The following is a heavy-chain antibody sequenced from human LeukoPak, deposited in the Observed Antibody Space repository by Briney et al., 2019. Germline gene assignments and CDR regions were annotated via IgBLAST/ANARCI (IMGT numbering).Heavy chain of an antibody. CDR1: GGSISSHY. Sequence: PSETLSLTCTVSGGSISSHYWSWIRQPPGKGLEWIGDIYYSGSTNYNPSLKSRVTISGDTSKNQFSLKLSSVTAADTAVYYCAKQDYGDYGGVDYWGQGTLVTVSS. J-gene: IGHJ4*02. V-gene: IGHV4-59*08. CDR3: AKQDYGDYGGVDY. CDR2: IYYSGST. D-gene: IGHD4-17*01.